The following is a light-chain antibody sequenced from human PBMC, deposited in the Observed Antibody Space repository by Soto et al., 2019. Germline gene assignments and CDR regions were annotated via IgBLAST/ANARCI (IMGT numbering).Light chain of an antibody. CDR3: QQSYSTLPT. CDR2: AAS. J-gene: IGKJ4*01. CDR1: QGVYNY. Sequence: DTLTTQSPSSLSASAGDTATLTCRASQGVYNYLAWYQQKPGKVPRLLIYAASSMESGVPSRFSGSGSGTDFTLTISSLQPEDFATYYCQQSYSTLPTFGGGTKVDIK. V-gene: IGKV1-39*01.